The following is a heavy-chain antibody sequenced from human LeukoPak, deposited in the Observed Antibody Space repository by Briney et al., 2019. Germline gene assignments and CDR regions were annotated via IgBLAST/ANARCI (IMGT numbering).Heavy chain of an antibody. CDR2: INHSGST. D-gene: IGHD6-13*01. J-gene: IGHJ6*03. Sequence: GSLRLSCAASGFTFSSYEMNWVRQAPGKGLEWIGEINHSGSTNYNPSLKSRVTISVDTSKNQFSLKLSSVTAADTAVYYCARRLGIAAYYYYMDVWGKGTTVTVSS. CDR1: GFTFSSYE. CDR3: ARRLGIAAYYYYMDV. V-gene: IGHV4-34*01.